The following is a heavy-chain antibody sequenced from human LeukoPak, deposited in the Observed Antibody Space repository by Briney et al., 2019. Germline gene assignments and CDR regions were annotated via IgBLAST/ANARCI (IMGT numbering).Heavy chain of an antibody. Sequence: SETLSLTCTVSGGSINNYYWNWIRQPPGKGLEWIGYIYYSGSASYNPSLKSRVTISVDTSKSQFSLKLSSVTAADTAVYYCATSFSGSYYNWFDPWGQGTLVTVSS. J-gene: IGHJ5*02. D-gene: IGHD1-26*01. CDR1: GGSINNYY. CDR2: IYYSGSA. V-gene: IGHV4-59*12. CDR3: ATSFSGSYYNWFDP.